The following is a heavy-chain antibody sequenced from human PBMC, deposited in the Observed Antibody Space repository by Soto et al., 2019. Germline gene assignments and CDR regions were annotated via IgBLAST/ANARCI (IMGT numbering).Heavy chain of an antibody. Sequence: GSLILSYATSGCTFSIDAFNLVRQAPGKGLEWVSGISASGGRTYYADSVKGRFTISRDNSKNTLYLQMSGLSAEDAAVYYCANSHTRGYEPPWDYWGLGTLVTVSS. CDR2: ISASGGRT. CDR3: ANSHTRGYEPPWDY. V-gene: IGHV3-23*01. CDR1: GCTFSIDA. J-gene: IGHJ4*02. D-gene: IGHD5-18*01.